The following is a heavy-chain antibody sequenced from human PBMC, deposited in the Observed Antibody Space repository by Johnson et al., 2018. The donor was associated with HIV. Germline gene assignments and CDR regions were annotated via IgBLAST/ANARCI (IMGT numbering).Heavy chain of an antibody. V-gene: IGHV3-15*01. CDR3: ARPYYVISDYYLYSFDI. CDR1: GFTFSNAW. Sequence: VQLVESGGGLVKPGGSLRVSCAASGFTFSNAWMSWVRQAPGKGLEWVGRIKSKIDGGTTDYADSVNGRFTISRDNSKNTLYLQMNSLRAEDTAVYYCARPYYVISDYYLYSFDIWGQGTMVAVSS. J-gene: IGHJ3*02. D-gene: IGHD3-22*01. CDR2: IKSKIDGGTT.